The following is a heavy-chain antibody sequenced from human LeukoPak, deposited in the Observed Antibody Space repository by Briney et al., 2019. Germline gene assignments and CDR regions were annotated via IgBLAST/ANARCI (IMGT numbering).Heavy chain of an antibody. V-gene: IGHV4-59*01. J-gene: IGHJ6*02. Sequence: GSLRLSCAASGFTFGSYAMSWIRQPPGKGLEWIGYISHSGSTNYKPSLKSRVTISLDTSKNQFSLKLSSVTAADTAMYYCARTIVVVPAAIYYGMDLWGQGTTVTVSS. CDR3: ARTIVVVPAAIYYGMDL. CDR1: GFTFGSYA. D-gene: IGHD2-2*01. CDR2: ISHSGST.